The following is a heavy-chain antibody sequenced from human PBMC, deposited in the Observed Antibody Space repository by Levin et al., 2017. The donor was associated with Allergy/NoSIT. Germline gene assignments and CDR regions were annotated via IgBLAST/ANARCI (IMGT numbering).Heavy chain of an antibody. D-gene: IGHD3-10*01. J-gene: IGHJ3*01. Sequence: QTLSLTCTFSGFSLGTSGVGVGWIRQPPGKAPEWLALIYWDDDTRYSASLKSRLSITKDTSRDQVVLTMTNMDPVDTGTYFCARFSSGWFAPGPRDSFHVWGQGTTVTVSS. V-gene: IGHV2-5*02. CDR2: IYWDDDT. CDR1: GFSLGTSGVG. CDR3: ARFSSGWFAPGPRDSFHV.